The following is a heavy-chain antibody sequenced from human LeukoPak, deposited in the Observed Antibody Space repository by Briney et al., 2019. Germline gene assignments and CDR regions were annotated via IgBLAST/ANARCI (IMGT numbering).Heavy chain of an antibody. CDR3: ARALKQYNWFDP. CDR2: VLPIFGTA. V-gene: IGHV1-69*13. J-gene: IGHJ5*02. Sequence: GASVKVSCKASGGTVSSYVISWVRQAPGQGLEWMGGVLPIFGTAIYAQKWQGRVTITADESTSTAYMELRSLRSEDTAVYYCARALKQYNWFDPWGQGTLVTVSS. CDR1: GGTVSSYV.